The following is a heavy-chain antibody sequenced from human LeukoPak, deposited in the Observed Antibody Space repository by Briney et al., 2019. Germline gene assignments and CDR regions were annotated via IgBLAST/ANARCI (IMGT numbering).Heavy chain of an antibody. CDR2: IYYSGNT. J-gene: IGHJ3*02. Sequence: PSETLSLTCTVSGGSISSNYHWGWVRQPPGKGLEGIASIYYSGNTYYNPSLKSRVTISVDTSNNQFSLKLSSVTAADTAVYYCARLGIAATGPAMWGQGTMVSVPS. CDR3: ARLGIAATGPAM. CDR1: GGSISSNYH. D-gene: IGHD6-13*01. V-gene: IGHV4-39*01.